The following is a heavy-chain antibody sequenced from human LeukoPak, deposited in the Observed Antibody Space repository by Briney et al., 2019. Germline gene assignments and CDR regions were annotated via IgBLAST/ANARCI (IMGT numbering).Heavy chain of an antibody. J-gene: IGHJ5*02. CDR3: ARDEARYSSGYYPNWFDP. CDR1: GYTFTSYG. V-gene: IGHV1-18*01. Sequence: ASVKVSCKASGYTFTSYGISWVRQAPGQGLERMGWISGYNGYTHYAHNLQGRVTMTTDTSTSTAYMELRCLRSDDTAVYYCARDEARYSSGYYPNWFDPWGQGTLVTVSS. CDR2: ISGYNGYT. D-gene: IGHD3-22*01.